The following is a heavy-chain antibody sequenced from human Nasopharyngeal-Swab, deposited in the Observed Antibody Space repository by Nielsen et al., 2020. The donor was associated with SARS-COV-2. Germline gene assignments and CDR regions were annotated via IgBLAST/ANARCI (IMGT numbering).Heavy chain of an antibody. Sequence: GGSLRLSCVASGFIVRYNYMSWVRQVPGKGLEWVSVIYAGGDTYYADSVRGRFTISRDKSKNMVSLQMNSLTADDTAVYYCVRSLRQWLAHDSWGQVTLVTFSS. V-gene: IGHV3-53*01. D-gene: IGHD6-19*01. CDR2: IYAGGDT. J-gene: IGHJ4*02. CDR3: VRSLRQWLAHDS. CDR1: GFIVRYNY.